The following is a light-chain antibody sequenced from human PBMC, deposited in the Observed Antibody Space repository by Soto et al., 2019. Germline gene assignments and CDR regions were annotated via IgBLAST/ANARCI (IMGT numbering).Light chain of an antibody. Sequence: QSALTQPASVSGSLGQSITISCTGTSSDIGFYNYVSWYQQHPGKAPKLMIYDVSNRPSGVSNRFSGSKSGNTASLTISGLQAEDEADYYCSSYTSSSTLVVFGGGTKVTVL. CDR3: SSYTSSSTLVV. CDR1: SSDIGFYNY. V-gene: IGLV2-14*01. CDR2: DVS. J-gene: IGLJ2*01.